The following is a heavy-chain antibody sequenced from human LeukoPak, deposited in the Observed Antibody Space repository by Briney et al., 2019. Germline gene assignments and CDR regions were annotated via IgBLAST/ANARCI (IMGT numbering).Heavy chain of an antibody. CDR2: IYYSGNT. J-gene: IGHJ6*02. CDR1: GGSISNYY. Sequence: SETLSLTCTVSGGSISNYYWIWIRQPPGKGLEWVGFIYYSGNTTYNPSLKSRVTISVDTSKNQFSLKLSSVTAADTAVYYCARQPPYGGNSYYYGMDVWGQGTTVTVSS. CDR3: ARQPPYGGNSYYYGMDV. D-gene: IGHD4-23*01. V-gene: IGHV4-59*08.